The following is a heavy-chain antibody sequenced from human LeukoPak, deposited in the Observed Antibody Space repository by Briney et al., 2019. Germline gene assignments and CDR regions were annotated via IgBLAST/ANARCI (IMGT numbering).Heavy chain of an antibody. CDR3: ARRYIYDYVWGSYRPYDY. D-gene: IGHD3-16*02. CDR2: IIPILGIA. J-gene: IGHJ4*02. Sequence: SVEVSCKVSGYNSNELSMHWVRQAPGKGLEWMGRIIPILGIANYAQKFQGRVTITRDTSASTAYMELSSLRSEDTAVYYCARRYIYDYVWGSYRPYDYWGQGTLVTVSS. V-gene: IGHV1-69*02. CDR1: GYNSNELS.